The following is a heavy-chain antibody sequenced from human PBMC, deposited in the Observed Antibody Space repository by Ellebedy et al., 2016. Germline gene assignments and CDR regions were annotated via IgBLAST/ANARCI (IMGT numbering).Heavy chain of an antibody. J-gene: IGHJ4*02. CDR3: AMCSGGSCYSGDYFDY. CDR1: GFTFNSYA. D-gene: IGHD2-15*01. V-gene: IGHV3-23*01. CDR2: ISGSGGST. Sequence: GESLKISCAASGFTFNSYAMSWVRQAPGKGLEWVSAISGSGGSTYYADSVKGRFTISRDNSKNTRYLQMKSLRAEDTAVYYCAMCSGGSCYSGDYFDYWGQGTLVTVSS.